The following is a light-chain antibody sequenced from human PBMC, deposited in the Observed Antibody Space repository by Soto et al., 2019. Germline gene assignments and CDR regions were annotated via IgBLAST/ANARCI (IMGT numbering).Light chain of an antibody. CDR3: QQYHSYPFT. Sequence: DIQMTQSPSTLSASVGDRLSITCRASQSITNWLAWYQQKPGQAPKLLIYKASSLQSEVPSRFSGSASGPEFTLTISGLQPDDFATYYCQQYHSYPFTFGPGTKVDIK. V-gene: IGKV1-5*03. CDR2: KAS. CDR1: QSITNW. J-gene: IGKJ3*01.